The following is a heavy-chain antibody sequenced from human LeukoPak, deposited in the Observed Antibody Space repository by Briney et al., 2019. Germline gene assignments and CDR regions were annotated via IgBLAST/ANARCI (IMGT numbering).Heavy chain of an antibody. CDR3: AKGLGVDNWFDP. J-gene: IGHJ5*02. CDR2: ISGSGGST. V-gene: IGHV3-23*01. Sequence: GGSLRLSCAASGFTFSSYGMSWVRQAPGKGLEWVSGISGSGGSTYYADSVKGRFTISRDNSKNTLYLQMNSLRAEDTDVYYCAKGLGVDNWFDPWGQGTLVTVSS. CDR1: GFTFSSYG.